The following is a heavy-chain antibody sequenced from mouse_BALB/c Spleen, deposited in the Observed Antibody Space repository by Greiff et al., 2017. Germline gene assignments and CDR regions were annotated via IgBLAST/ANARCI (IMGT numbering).Heavy chain of an antibody. J-gene: IGHJ1*01. V-gene: IGHV1-12*01. D-gene: IGHD2-3*01. CDR1: GYTFTSYN. CDR3: ARGGWLLRFWYFDV. Sequence: QVQLQQPGAELVKPGASVKMSCKASGYTFTSYNMHWVKQTPGQGLEWIGAIYPGNGDTSYNQKFKGKATLTADKSSSTAYMQLSSLTSEDSAVYYCARGGWLLRFWYFDVWGAGTTVTVSS. CDR2: IYPGNGDT.